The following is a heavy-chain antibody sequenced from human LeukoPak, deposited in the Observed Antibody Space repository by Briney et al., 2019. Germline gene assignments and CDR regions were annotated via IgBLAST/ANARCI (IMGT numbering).Heavy chain of an antibody. J-gene: IGHJ6*03. D-gene: IGHD2-21*01. Sequence: SETLSLTCTVSGGSISSYYWSWIRQPPGKGLEWIGYIYTSGSTNYNPFLKSRVTISVDTSKNQFSLKLSSVTAADTAVYYCARCAISMEYYYYYYMDVWGKGTTVTVSS. V-gene: IGHV4-4*09. CDR3: ARCAISMEYYYYYYMDV. CDR1: GGSISSYY. CDR2: IYTSGST.